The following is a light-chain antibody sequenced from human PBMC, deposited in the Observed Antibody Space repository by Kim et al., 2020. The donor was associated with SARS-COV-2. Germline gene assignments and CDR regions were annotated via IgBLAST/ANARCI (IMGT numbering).Light chain of an antibody. J-gene: IGLJ3*02. Sequence: GQSITISCTGTSSDVGAFNYVSWYQQHPGKAPKLMIYDVTNRPPGVSNRFSGSKSGNTASLTISGLQAEDEADYYCSSYTTRGILVFGGGTKLTVL. CDR2: DVT. CDR1: SSDVGAFNY. V-gene: IGLV2-14*03. CDR3: SSYTTRGILV.